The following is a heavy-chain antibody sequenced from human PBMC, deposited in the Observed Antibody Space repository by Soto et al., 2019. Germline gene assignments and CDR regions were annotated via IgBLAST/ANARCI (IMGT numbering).Heavy chain of an antibody. D-gene: IGHD3-16*01. V-gene: IGHV3-30-3*01. J-gene: IGHJ6*02. CDR2: ISYDGSNK. CDR3: AREDTFNSCMDV. Sequence: PGGSLRLSCAASGFTFSRFSMHWVRQAPGKGLAWVAVISYDGSNKYYADSVKGRFTISRDNSKNTLYLQMNSLRAEDTAVYYCAREDTFNSCMDVWGQGTTVTVS. CDR1: GFTFSRFS.